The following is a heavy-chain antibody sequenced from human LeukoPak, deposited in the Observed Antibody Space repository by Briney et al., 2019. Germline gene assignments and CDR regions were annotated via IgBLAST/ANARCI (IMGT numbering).Heavy chain of an antibody. CDR1: GFTFSNAW. CDR3: TDGSGSYYAAIDY. Sequence: GGSLTLSCAASGFTFSNAWMSWVRQAPGKGLEWVGRIKSKNDGGTTDYAAPVKGIFTISRDDSKNALYLQMNSLKTEDTAVYFCTDGSGSYYAAIDYWGQGTLVTVSS. V-gene: IGHV3-15*01. D-gene: IGHD3-10*01. CDR2: IKSKNDGGTT. J-gene: IGHJ4*02.